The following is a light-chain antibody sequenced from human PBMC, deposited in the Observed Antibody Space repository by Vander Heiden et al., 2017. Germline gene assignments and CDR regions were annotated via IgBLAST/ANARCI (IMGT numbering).Light chain of an antibody. V-gene: IGKV4-1*01. J-gene: IGKJ2*01. CDR2: WDS. CDR1: QSVIYSSNDKNY. CDR3: QQYYSTPYT. Sequence: DIVMTPSPDSLAVSLGERATTHCKSSQSVIYSSNDKNYLAWYPQTAGQPPKLLIYWDSTRETGVPDRFSGRGSGTDFTLTIRRLEAEDVAVYYCQQYYSTPYTFGQGTKV.